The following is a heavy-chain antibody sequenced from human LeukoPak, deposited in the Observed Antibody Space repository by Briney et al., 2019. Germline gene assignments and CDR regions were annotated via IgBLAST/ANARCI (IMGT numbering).Heavy chain of an antibody. CDR1: GFTFSSYA. Sequence: GGSLRLSCAGSGFTFSSYAMSWVRQAPGKGLEWVSAISGSGGSTYYADSVKGRFTISRDNSKNTLYLQMNSLRAEDTAVYYCAKVFFYYDSSGLTPFDYWGQGTLVTVSS. J-gene: IGHJ4*02. D-gene: IGHD3-22*01. V-gene: IGHV3-23*01. CDR2: ISGSGGST. CDR3: AKVFFYYDSSGLTPFDY.